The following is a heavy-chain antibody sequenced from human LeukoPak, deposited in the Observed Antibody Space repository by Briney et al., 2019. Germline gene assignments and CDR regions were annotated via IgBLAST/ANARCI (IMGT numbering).Heavy chain of an antibody. J-gene: IGHJ4*02. CDR3: ARGARHSSSLVDY. V-gene: IGHV4-39*07. D-gene: IGHD6-6*01. CDR2: IYYSGST. CDR1: GGSISSSSYY. Sequence: SETLSLTCTVSGGSISSSSYYWGWIRQPPGKGLEWIGSIYYSGSTYYNPSLKSRVTISVDTSKNQFSLKLSSVTAADTAVYYCARGARHSSSLVDYWGQGTLVTVSS.